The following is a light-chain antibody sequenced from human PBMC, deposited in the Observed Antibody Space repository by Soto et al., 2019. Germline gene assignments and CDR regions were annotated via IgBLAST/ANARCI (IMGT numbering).Light chain of an antibody. J-gene: IGKJ3*01. CDR3: KPRSNWLIFT. V-gene: IGKV3-11*01. CDR1: QSVSRY. CDR2: DAY. Sequence: EILLTQSPDTLSLSPGERATLSCRASQSVSRYLAWYQQKPGQAPRILIYDAYNRATGIPARFSGSVSGTYFTHNISSLYPEDLAVYHCKPRSNWLIFTVDPGTKVEIK.